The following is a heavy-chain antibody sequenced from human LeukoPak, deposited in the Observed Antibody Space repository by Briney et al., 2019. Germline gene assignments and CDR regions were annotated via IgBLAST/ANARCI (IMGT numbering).Heavy chain of an antibody. CDR2: IYTSGST. J-gene: IGHJ4*02. CDR1: DGSMKSYH. CDR3: VRRRGDRLIYYFDY. Sequence: SETLSLTCSVSDGSMKSYHWSWIRQPAGKGLEWIGRIYTSGSTDYNPSLMSRVTMSVDTSKNQFSLKLRSMTAADTAVYYCVRRRGDRLIYYFDYWGQGTLVTVSP. V-gene: IGHV4-4*07. D-gene: IGHD3-16*01.